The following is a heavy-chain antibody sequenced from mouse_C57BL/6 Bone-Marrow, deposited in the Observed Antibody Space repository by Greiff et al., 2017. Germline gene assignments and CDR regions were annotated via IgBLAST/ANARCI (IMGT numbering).Heavy chain of an antibody. CDR1: GYAFTNYL. CDR2: INPGSGGT. J-gene: IGHJ3*01. V-gene: IGHV1-54*01. CDR3: ARGGFAY. Sequence: QVQLKQSGAELVRPGTSVKVSCKASGYAFTNYLIEWVKQRPGQGLAWIGVINPGSGGTNYNEKFKGKATLTADKSSSTAYMQLSSLTSEDSAVYFCARGGFAYWGQGTLVTVSA.